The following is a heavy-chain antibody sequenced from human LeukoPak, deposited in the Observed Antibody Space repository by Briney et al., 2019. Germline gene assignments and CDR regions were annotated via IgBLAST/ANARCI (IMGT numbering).Heavy chain of an antibody. D-gene: IGHD5-12*01. Sequence: GGSLRLSCATSGFTFSSYWMHWVRQAPGKGLMWVSDIANDGRSTTYADSVKGRFTISRDNSKNTLYLQMNSLRAEDTAVYYCARGPPHYGLIVAAYWGQGTLVTVSS. CDR3: ARGPPHYGLIVAAY. CDR2: IANDGRST. J-gene: IGHJ4*02. CDR1: GFTFSSYW. V-gene: IGHV3-74*03.